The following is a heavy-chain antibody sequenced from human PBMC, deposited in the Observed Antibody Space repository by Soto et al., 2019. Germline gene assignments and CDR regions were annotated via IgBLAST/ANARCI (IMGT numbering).Heavy chain of an antibody. CDR2: IYWDGDR. D-gene: IGHD3-10*01. Sequence: QITLKESGPTLVKPTQTLTLTCTISGFSLITRGVGVGWIRHRPGKALEWLALIYWDGDRRYSPSLKSRLTITKYTPRNQVVLTMTNMDPVDTAKDFGAHRQTTMVRGANAFEIWGQGTLVTVSS. CDR3: AHRQTTMVRGANAFEI. CDR1: GFSLITRGVG. J-gene: IGHJ3*02. V-gene: IGHV2-5*02.